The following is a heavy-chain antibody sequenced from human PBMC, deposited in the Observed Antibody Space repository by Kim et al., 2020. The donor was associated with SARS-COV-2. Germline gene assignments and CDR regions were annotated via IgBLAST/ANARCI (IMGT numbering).Heavy chain of an antibody. J-gene: IGHJ4*01. D-gene: IGHD3-10*01. Sequence: SETLSLTCAITGDSITSGSSYWVWLRQPPGKGLEWIGNDYYSGTTYYNPSLKSRATISVDASRNQFSLNLKAVRDTDAAVYYCASQGPSFYGSGAFYYWG. CDR2: DYYSGTT. V-gene: IGHV4-39*01. CDR1: GDSITSGSSY. CDR3: ASQGPSFYGSGAFYY.